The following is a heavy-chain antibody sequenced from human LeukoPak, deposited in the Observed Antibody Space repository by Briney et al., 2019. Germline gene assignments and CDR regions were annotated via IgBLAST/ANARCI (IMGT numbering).Heavy chain of an antibody. Sequence: GGSLRLSCAASGFTFSSYGMHWVRQAPGKGLEWVAVISYDGRNKYYADSVKGRFTISRDNSKNTLYLQMNSLRAEDTAVYYCAKSQNPVRIVVVVAATLAMDVWGQGTTVTVSS. V-gene: IGHV3-30*18. J-gene: IGHJ6*02. CDR3: AKSQNPVRIVVVVAATLAMDV. D-gene: IGHD2-15*01. CDR2: ISYDGRNK. CDR1: GFTFSSYG.